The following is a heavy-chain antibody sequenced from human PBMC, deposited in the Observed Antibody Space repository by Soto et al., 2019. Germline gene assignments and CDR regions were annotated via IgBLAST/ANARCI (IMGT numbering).Heavy chain of an antibody. V-gene: IGHV4-30-2*01. CDR2: IFHGGST. CDR3: VREERIAAPQLDY. CDR1: GAPITWGDYS. Sequence: PSETLSLTCAISGAPITWGDYSWNWIRQPPGKGLEWIGYIFHGGSTYYNPSLRSRVTISVDRSRSQFSLTLASVTAADTAVYYCVREERIAAPQLDYWGQGIPVTVSS. D-gene: IGHD6-6*01. J-gene: IGHJ4*02.